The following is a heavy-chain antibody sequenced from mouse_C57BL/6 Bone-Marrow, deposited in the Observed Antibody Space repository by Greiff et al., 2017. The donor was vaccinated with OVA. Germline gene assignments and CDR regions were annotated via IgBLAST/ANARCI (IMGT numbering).Heavy chain of an antibody. Sequence: VQLKQSGAELVRPGASVKLSCTASGFNIKDDYMHWVKQRPEQGLEWIGWIDPENGDTEYASKFQGKATITADTSSNTAYLQLSSLTSEDTAVYYCTTSHYFDYWGQGTTLTVSS. CDR2: IDPENGDT. V-gene: IGHV14-4*01. CDR3: TTSHYFDY. CDR1: GFNIKDDY. J-gene: IGHJ2*01.